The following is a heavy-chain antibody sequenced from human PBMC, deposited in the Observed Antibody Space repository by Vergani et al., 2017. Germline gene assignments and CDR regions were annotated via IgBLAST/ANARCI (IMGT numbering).Heavy chain of an antibody. CDR3: ARPLYCSGGSCYSGGGYYYYYYGMDV. Sequence: QVQLVESGGGVVQPGRSLRLSCAASGFTFSSYGMHWVRQAPGKGLEWVAVIWYDGSNKYYADSVKGRFTISRDNSKNTLYLQRNSLRAEDTAVYYCARPLYCSGGSCYSGGGYYYYYYGMDVWGQGTTVTVSS. CDR2: IWYDGSNK. CDR1: GFTFSSYG. D-gene: IGHD2-15*01. V-gene: IGHV3-33*01. J-gene: IGHJ6*02.